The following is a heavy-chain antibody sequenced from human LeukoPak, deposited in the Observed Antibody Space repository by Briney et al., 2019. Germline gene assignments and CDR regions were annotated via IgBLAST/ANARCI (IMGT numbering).Heavy chain of an antibody. Sequence: ASVKVSCKASGYTFTSYGISWVRQAPGQGLEWMGWISAYNGNTNYAQKLQGRVTMTTDTSTSTAYMELRSLRSDDTAVYYCARDIVVVPAGVYNWFDPWGQGTLVTVSS. J-gene: IGHJ5*02. CDR2: ISAYNGNT. V-gene: IGHV1-18*01. CDR3: ARDIVVVPAGVYNWFDP. CDR1: GYTFTSYG. D-gene: IGHD2-2*01.